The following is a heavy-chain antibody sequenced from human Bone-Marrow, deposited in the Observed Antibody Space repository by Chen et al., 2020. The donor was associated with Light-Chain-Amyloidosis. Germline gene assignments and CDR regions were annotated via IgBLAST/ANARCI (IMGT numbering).Heavy chain of an antibody. V-gene: IGHV5-51*01. CDR1: GYTFPNYW. J-gene: IGHJ4*02. D-gene: IGHD5-12*01. Sequence: EVQLAQSGPEVKKPGESLKISCKGPGYTFPNYWIGWVRQMPGKGLECMGVIYPDDSDARYSPSFEGQVTISADKSITTAYLQWRSLKASDTAMYYCARRRDGYNFDYWGQGTLVTVSS. CDR2: IYPDDSDA. CDR3: ARRRDGYNFDY.